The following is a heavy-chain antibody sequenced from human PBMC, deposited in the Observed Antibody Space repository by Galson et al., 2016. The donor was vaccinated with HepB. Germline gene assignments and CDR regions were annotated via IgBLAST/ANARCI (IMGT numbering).Heavy chain of an antibody. CDR1: GGSMNGYY. CDR2: IYYSGST. J-gene: IGHJ4*02. V-gene: IGHV4-59*01. CDR3: ARSWNDAGTFDY. Sequence: SETLSLTCTVSGGSMNGYYWSWIRQPPGKALEWIGYIYYSGSTNYNPSLKSPVTISVDTSKNQFSLRLSSVTAADTAVYHCARSWNDAGTFDYWGQGTLVTVSS. D-gene: IGHD3-10*01.